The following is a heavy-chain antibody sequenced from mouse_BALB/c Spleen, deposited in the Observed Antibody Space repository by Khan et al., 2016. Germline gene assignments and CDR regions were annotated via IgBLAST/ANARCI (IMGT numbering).Heavy chain of an antibody. D-gene: IGHD1-1*01. J-gene: IGHJ2*01. CDR2: ISSGGNT. CDR3: TSGVTTVVDYFDY. V-gene: IGHV5-6-5*01. CDR1: GFTFSSYA. Sequence: EVELVESGGGLVKPGGSLKLSCAASGFTFSSYAMSWVRQTPEKRLEWVASISSGGNTFYLDSLKGRFTISRDNARNILYLQMSSRRSEDTAMYYCTSGVTTVVDYFDYWGQGTTLTVSS.